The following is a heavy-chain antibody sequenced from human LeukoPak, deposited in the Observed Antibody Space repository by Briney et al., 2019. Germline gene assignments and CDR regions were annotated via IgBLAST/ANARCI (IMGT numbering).Heavy chain of an antibody. CDR1: GFTFRSYW. Sequence: GGSLRLSCAASGFTFRSYWMSWVRQAPGKGLEWVANIKQDGSEKYYVDSVKGRFTISRDNAKNSLYLQMNSLRAEDTAVYYCARAHIVVVPAANLHWFDPWGQGTLVTVSS. D-gene: IGHD2-2*01. J-gene: IGHJ5*02. CDR3: ARAHIVVVPAANLHWFDP. V-gene: IGHV3-7*04. CDR2: IKQDGSEK.